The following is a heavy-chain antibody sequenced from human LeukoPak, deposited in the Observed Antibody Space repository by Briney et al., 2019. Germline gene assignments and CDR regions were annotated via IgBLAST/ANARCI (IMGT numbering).Heavy chain of an antibody. V-gene: IGHV1-2*04. CDR1: GYTFTGYY. Sequence: ASVKVSCKASGYTFTGYYMHWVRQAPGQGLEWMGWINPNSGGTNYAQKFQGWVTMTRDTSISTAYMELRSLRSDDTAVYYCARGSYGDYQFGVNYWGQGTLVTVSS. CDR2: INPNSGGT. D-gene: IGHD4-17*01. J-gene: IGHJ4*02. CDR3: ARGSYGDYQFGVNY.